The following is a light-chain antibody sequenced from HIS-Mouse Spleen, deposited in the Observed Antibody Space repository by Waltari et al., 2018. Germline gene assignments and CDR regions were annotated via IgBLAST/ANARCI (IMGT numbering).Light chain of an antibody. CDR2: DVS. CDR1: SSDVGGYNY. Sequence: QSALTQPPSVSGSPGQSVTISCTGTSSDVGGYNYVSWYQQHPGKAPKLMIYDVSNRPSVVSNRFSGSKSGNTASLTISGLQAEDEADYYCSSYTSSSTEVFGGGTKLTVL. V-gene: IGLV2-14*03. CDR3: SSYTSSSTEV. J-gene: IGLJ2*01.